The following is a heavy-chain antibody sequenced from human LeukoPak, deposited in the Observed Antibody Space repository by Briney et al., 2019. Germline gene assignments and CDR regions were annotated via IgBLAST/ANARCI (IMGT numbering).Heavy chain of an antibody. J-gene: IGHJ6*03. CDR1: GGSISTYF. CDR2: IYYSGST. Sequence: SETLSLTCTVSGGSISTYFWSWIRLPPGKGLEWIGYIYYSGSTNYNPSLKSRVTISRDTSKNHFSLELSSVTAADTAVYFCARGRVSSSSWYSTYYYYFYMDVWGKGTTVTVSS. D-gene: IGHD6-13*01. CDR3: ARGRVSSSSWYSTYYYYFYMDV. V-gene: IGHV4-59*01.